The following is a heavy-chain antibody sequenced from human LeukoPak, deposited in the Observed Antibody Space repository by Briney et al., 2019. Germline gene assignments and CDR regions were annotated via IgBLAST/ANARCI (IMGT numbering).Heavy chain of an antibody. CDR3: AREAQEGGIDY. CDR1: GFSFSSYW. Sequence: PGGSLRLSCGASGFSFSSYWMTWFRQAPGKGLEWVANIEQDGSEKYYVDSVKGRFTISRDNAKSSLYLQMNSLRSEDTAVYYCAREAQEGGIDYWGQGTLVTVPS. CDR2: IEQDGSEK. D-gene: IGHD3-16*01. J-gene: IGHJ4*02. V-gene: IGHV3-7*03.